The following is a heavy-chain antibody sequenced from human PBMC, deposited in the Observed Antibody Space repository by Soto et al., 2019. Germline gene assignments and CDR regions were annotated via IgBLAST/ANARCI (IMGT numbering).Heavy chain of an antibody. J-gene: IGHJ4*02. V-gene: IGHV4-31*03. Sequence: LSLTCTVSGGSISSGGYYWSWIRQHPGKGLEWIGYIYYSGSTYYNPSLKSRVTISVDTSKNQFSLKLSSVTAADTAVYYCASGTVTRLYYFDYWGQGTLVTVSS. CDR3: ASGTVTRLYYFDY. D-gene: IGHD4-17*01. CDR2: IYYSGST. CDR1: GGSISSGGYY.